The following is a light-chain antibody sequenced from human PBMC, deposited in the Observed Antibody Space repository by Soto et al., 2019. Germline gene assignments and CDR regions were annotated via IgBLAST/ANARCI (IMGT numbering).Light chain of an antibody. Sequence: DIQMTQSPSTLSASVGDRVTITCRASQSIGSSLDWYQQKPGKGPKLLIYDASSLESGVPSRFRGSGSGTELTITISSLKHDDFETYYCQQYNSYRLTFGGGTKVDIK. CDR3: QQYNSYRLT. CDR2: DAS. V-gene: IGKV1-5*01. CDR1: QSIGSS. J-gene: IGKJ4*01.